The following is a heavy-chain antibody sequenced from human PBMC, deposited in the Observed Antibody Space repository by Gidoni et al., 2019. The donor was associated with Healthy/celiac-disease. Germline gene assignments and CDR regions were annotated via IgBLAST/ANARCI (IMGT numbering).Heavy chain of an antibody. CDR2: IIPIFGTA. J-gene: IGHJ4*02. Sequence: QVQLVQSGAEVTKPGSSVKVSCKASGGTFSSYAISWVRQAPGQGLEWMGGIIPIFGTANYAQKFQGRVTITADKTTSTAYMELSSLRSEDTAVYYCARDRYYGSGSHDYWGQGTLVTVSS. CDR3: ARDRYYGSGSHDY. V-gene: IGHV1-69*06. CDR1: GGTFSSYA. D-gene: IGHD3-10*01.